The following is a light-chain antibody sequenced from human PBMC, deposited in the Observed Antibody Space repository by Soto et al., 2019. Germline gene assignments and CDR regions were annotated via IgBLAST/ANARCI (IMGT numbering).Light chain of an antibody. J-gene: IGKJ1*01. Sequence: DIQMTQSPASLSASVGDRVTITCRASQAISTSLNWYQQKPGRAPKVLIYGASNLQSGVPSRFTGSGSGTDFTRTINSLQPEDFATYYCQQSYSLWTFGQGTKVEI. CDR1: QAISTS. V-gene: IGKV1-39*01. CDR3: QQSYSLWT. CDR2: GAS.